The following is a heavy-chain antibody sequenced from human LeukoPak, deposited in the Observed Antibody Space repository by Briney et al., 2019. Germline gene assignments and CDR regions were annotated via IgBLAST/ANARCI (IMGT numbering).Heavy chain of an antibody. J-gene: IGHJ6*03. D-gene: IGHD7-27*01. Sequence: GGSLRLSCAASGFTFASYAMHWVRLAPGKGLEWVAVQSSDGSDKFYAASVRGRFTISRDNSKHTLFLQMSSLRTEDTAVYYCARDPGTGAILRGYMDVWGKGTTVTVSS. CDR2: QSSDGSDK. CDR3: ARDPGTGAILRGYMDV. CDR1: GFTFASYA. V-gene: IGHV3-30*15.